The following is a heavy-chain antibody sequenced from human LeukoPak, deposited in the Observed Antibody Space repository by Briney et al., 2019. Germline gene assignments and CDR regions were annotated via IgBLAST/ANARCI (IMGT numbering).Heavy chain of an antibody. D-gene: IGHD3-3*01. CDR1: GGSISSYY. CDR3: ARGSGHGIFGGEVDY. CDR2: IYYSGST. Sequence: SETLSLTCTVSGGSISSYYWSWIRQPPGKGLEWIGYIYYSGSTNYNPSLKSRVTISVDTSKNQFSLKLSSVTAADTAVYYCARGSGHGIFGGEVDYWGQGTLVTVSS. J-gene: IGHJ4*02. V-gene: IGHV4-59*01.